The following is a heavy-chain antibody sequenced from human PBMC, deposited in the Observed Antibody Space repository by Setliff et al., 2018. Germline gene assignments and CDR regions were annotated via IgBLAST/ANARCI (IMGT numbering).Heavy chain of an antibody. CDR2: IVPQTRTT. CDR1: GVTFSTYA. J-gene: IGHJ4*02. V-gene: IGHV1-69*13. Sequence: SVKVSCKASGVTFSTYAMNWVRQAPGQGLEWVGVIVPQTRTTSYARKFQGRVTITADESTTTGYMELSGLRSDDTAVYFCATEGRGVTTAHWGQGTLVTVSS. D-gene: IGHD4-17*01. CDR3: ATEGRGVTTAH.